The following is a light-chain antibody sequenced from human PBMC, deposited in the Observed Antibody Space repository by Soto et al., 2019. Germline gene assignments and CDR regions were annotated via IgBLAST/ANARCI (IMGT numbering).Light chain of an antibody. CDR2: GAS. V-gene: IGKV3-20*01. Sequence: EVVLTQSPGTLSLSPGERATLSCRASQSVSNNYLAWYQQIPGQAPRLLIYGASSRASGIPDRFSGSGSGTDFTLTISRLEPEDCAVYYCQQYGSSPLTFGGGTKVEIK. CDR1: QSVSNNY. J-gene: IGKJ4*01. CDR3: QQYGSSPLT.